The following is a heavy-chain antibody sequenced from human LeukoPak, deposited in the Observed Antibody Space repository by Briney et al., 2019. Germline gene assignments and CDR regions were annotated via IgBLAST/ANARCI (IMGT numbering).Heavy chain of an antibody. CDR3: ARTTAYDSSGFDI. CDR2: TYYRSKWYN. Sequence: SQTLSLTCAISGDSVSSNSAAWNWIRQSPSRGLEWLGRTYYRSKWYNDYAVSVKSRITINPDTSKNQFSLQLSSVTAADTAVYYCARTTAYDSSGFDIWGQGTMVTVSS. D-gene: IGHD3-22*01. V-gene: IGHV6-1*01. CDR1: GDSVSSNSAA. J-gene: IGHJ3*02.